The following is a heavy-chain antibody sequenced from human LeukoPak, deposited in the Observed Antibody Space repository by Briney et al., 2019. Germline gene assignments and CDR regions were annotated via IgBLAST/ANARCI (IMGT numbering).Heavy chain of an antibody. V-gene: IGHV1-3*03. D-gene: IGHD3-10*01. J-gene: IGHJ4*02. CDR3: AGASFGEYYFGY. CDR1: GYTFTSYA. Sequence: GASVKVSCKASGYTFTSYAMHWVRQAPGQRLEWMGWINAGNGNKKYSQEFQGRVTITRDTCASTAYMELSSLRSEDMAVYYCAGASFGEYYFGYWGQGTLVTVSS. CDR2: INAGNGNK.